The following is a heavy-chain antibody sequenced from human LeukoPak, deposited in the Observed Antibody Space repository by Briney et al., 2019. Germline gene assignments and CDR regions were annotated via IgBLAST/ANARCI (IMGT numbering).Heavy chain of an antibody. D-gene: IGHD3-10*01. CDR1: GFTFSSYA. J-gene: IGHJ6*03. CDR2: IRYDGSNK. V-gene: IGHV3-30*02. Sequence: GGSLRLSCAASGFTFSSYAMHWVRQAPGKGLEWVAVIRYDGSNKYYADSVKGRFTISRDNSKNTLYLQMNSLRAEDTAVYYCAKDLHGYGSGRGPMDVWGKGTTVTISS. CDR3: AKDLHGYGSGRGPMDV.